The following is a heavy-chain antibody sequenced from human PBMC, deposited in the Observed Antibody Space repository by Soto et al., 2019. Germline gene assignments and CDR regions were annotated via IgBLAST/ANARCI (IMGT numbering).Heavy chain of an antibody. V-gene: IGHV1-18*01. CDR1: GYTFTSYG. D-gene: IGHD5-12*01. CDR2: ISAYNGNT. Sequence: ASVKVSCKASGYTFTSYGISCVRQAPGQGLEWMGWISAYNGNTNYAQKLQGRVTMTTDTSTSTAYMELRSLRSDDTAVYYCARESEYTREDDYYYYGMDVWGQGTTVTVSS. CDR3: ARESEYTREDDYYYYGMDV. J-gene: IGHJ6*02.